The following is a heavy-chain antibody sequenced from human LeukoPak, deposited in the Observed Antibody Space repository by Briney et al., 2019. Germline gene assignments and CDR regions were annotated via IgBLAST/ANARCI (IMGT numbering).Heavy chain of an antibody. CDR3: ARSGYNWNDVIFFDY. V-gene: IGHV3-21*01. CDR2: ISSSSSSI. CDR1: GFTFSGYT. Sequence: GGSLRLSCAASGFTFSGYTMNWVRQAPGKGLEWVSSISSSSSSIYYADSVKGRFTISRDNAKNSLYLQMNSLRAEDTAVYYCARSGYNWNDVIFFDYWGQGTLVAVSS. D-gene: IGHD1-1*01. J-gene: IGHJ4*02.